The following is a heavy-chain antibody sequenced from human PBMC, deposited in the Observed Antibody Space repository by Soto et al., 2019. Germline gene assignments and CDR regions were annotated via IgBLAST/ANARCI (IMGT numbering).Heavy chain of an antibody. V-gene: IGHV3-23*01. Sequence: GESLKISCAASGFTYSNNDMPWVRQAPGKGPEWVSTISGSGSTYYADSVKGRFTISRDNSNNMLYLQMNSLRAEDTALYYCVKNRGNYDGWGQGTLVTVSS. J-gene: IGHJ4*02. CDR1: GFTYSNND. D-gene: IGHD3-16*01. CDR2: ISGSGST. CDR3: VKNRGNYDG.